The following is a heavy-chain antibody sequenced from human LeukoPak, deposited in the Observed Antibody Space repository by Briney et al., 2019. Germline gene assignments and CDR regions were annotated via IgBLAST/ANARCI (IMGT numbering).Heavy chain of an antibody. D-gene: IGHD6-13*01. Sequence: GGSLRLSCAASGFTFSSYSMNWVRQAPGKGLEWVSSITRSNYIYYADSVKGRFTISRDNAKNSLYLQMNSLRAEDTAVYYCARASSSWYYFDYWGQGTLVTVSS. CDR2: ITRSNYI. J-gene: IGHJ4*02. CDR3: ARASSSWYYFDY. CDR1: GFTFSSYS. V-gene: IGHV3-21*06.